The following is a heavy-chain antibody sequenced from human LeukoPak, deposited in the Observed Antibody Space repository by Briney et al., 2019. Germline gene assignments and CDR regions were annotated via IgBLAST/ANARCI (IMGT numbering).Heavy chain of an antibody. CDR1: GGSFSGYY. CDR3: ARNTLWFGELVWFDP. CDR2: INHSGST. D-gene: IGHD3-10*01. V-gene: IGHV4-34*01. Sequence: PSETLSLTCAVYGGSFSGYYWSWIRQPPGKGLEWIGEINHSGSTNYNPSLKSRVTISVDTSKNQFSLKLSSVTAADTAVYYCARNTLWFGELVWFDPWGQGTLVTVSS. J-gene: IGHJ5*02.